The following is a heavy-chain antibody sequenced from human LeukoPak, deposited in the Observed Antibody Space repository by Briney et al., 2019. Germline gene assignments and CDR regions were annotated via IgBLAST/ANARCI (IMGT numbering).Heavy chain of an antibody. CDR1: GYSISSGYY. Sequence: SETLSLTCAVSGYSISSGYYWGWIRQPPGKGLEWIGSIYHSGSTYYNPSLRSRVTISVDTSKNQFSLKLSSVTPADTAVYYCAGAVAGYYLDYWGQGTLVTVSS. CDR3: AGAVAGYYLDY. J-gene: IGHJ4*02. CDR2: IYHSGST. V-gene: IGHV4-38-2*01. D-gene: IGHD6-19*01.